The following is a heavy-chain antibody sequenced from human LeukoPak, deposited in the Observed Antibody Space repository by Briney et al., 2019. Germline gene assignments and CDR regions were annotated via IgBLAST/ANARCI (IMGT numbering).Heavy chain of an antibody. CDR1: GFTFSTYA. D-gene: IGHD6-25*01. CDR2: IWPDGSKK. CDR3: AKISSSAESNFDY. J-gene: IGHJ4*02. Sequence: GGSLRLSCAASGFTFSTYALHWVRQAPGKGLEWVAFIWPDGSKKYYADSVKGRFAISRENSKNTVYLQMNDLRPEDTALYFCAKISSSAESNFDYWGQGTLLTVSS. V-gene: IGHV3-30*02.